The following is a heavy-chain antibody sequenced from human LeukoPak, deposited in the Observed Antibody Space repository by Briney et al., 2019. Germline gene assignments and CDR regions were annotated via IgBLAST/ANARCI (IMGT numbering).Heavy chain of an antibody. CDR3: AKARAARRTYCTNGVCYTLEGFDY. V-gene: IGHV1-69*13. CDR2: IIPIFGTA. Sequence: SVKVSCKASGGTFSSYAISWVRQAPGQGLEWMGRIIPIFGTANYAQKSQGRVTITADDSTSTAYLELSSLRSEDTAVYYCAKARAARRTYCTNGVCYTLEGFDYWGKGTLVTVSS. D-gene: IGHD2-8*01. J-gene: IGHJ4*02. CDR1: GGTFSSYA.